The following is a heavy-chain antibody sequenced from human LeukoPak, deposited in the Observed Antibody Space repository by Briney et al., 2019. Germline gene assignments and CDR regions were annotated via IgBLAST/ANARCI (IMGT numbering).Heavy chain of an antibody. V-gene: IGHV3-64*01. CDR1: GFAFSGYA. J-gene: IGHJ6*02. Sequence: GGSLRLSCAASGFAFSGYAMHWVGQAPGKGLAYVAAITNNGVSTYYTNSVKGRFTISRENAKNSVYLQMNSLRAGDTAVYYCTLSYGRGFNYYYGMDVWGQGTTVTVSS. CDR2: ITNNGVST. D-gene: IGHD5-18*01. CDR3: TLSYGRGFNYYYGMDV.